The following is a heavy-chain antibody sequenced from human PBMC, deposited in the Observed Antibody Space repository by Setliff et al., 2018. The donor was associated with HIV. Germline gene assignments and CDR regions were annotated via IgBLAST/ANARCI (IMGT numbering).Heavy chain of an antibody. Sequence: GGSMSLSCAASGFSFNNYWMTWVRQAPGKGLEWVADIKRDGSQKEYGDAVKGRSTITRDNAKNSLYLQMDNLRAEDTAVYYCATDPGDRLWGAFDIWGQGTMVTVSS. J-gene: IGHJ3*02. CDR3: ATDPGDRLWGAFDI. CDR2: IKRDGSQK. D-gene: IGHD3-10*01. V-gene: IGHV3-7*03. CDR1: GFSFNNYW.